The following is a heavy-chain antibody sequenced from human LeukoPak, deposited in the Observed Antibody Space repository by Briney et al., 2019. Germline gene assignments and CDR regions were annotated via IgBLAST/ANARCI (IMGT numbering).Heavy chain of an antibody. CDR3: ARGYYDFWSGYYKSYLDP. CDR2: FIPIFGTA. J-gene: IGHJ5*02. V-gene: IGHV1-69*13. D-gene: IGHD3-3*01. CDR1: GGTFSSYA. Sequence: SVKVSCKASGGTFSSYAISWVRQAPGQGLDWMGGFIPIFGTANYAQKFQGRVTITADESTSTAYMELSSLRSEDTAVYYCARGYYDFWSGYYKSYLDPWGQGTLVTVSS.